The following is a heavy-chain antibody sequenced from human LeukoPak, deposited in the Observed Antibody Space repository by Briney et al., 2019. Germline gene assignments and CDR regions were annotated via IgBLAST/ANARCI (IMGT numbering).Heavy chain of an antibody. Sequence: KSGGSLRLSCAASGFTFSNAWMQWVRQAPGKGLEWVGRIKSKTDGGTTDYAAPVKGRFTISRDGSENTLYLQMNSLKTEDTAVYYRSRYTVTTSFDYWGQGTLVTVSS. CDR1: GFTFSNAW. CDR3: SRYTVTTSFDY. CDR2: IKSKTDGGTT. J-gene: IGHJ4*02. D-gene: IGHD4-11*01. V-gene: IGHV3-15*07.